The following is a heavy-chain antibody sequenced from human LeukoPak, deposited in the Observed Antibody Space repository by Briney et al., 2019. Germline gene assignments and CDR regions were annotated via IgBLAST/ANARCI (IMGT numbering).Heavy chain of an antibody. D-gene: IGHD5-12*01. Sequence: SETLSLTCAVYGGSFSGYYWSWIRQPPGKGLEWIGEINHSGSTNYNPSLKSRVTISVDTSKNQFSLKLSSVTAADTAVYYCATDRPSGPADAFDIWGQGTMVTVSS. J-gene: IGHJ3*02. CDR2: INHSGST. CDR3: ATDRPSGPADAFDI. V-gene: IGHV4-34*01. CDR1: GGSFSGYY.